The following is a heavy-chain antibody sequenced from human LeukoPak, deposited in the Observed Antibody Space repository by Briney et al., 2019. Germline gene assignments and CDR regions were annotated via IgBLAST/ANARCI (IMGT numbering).Heavy chain of an antibody. CDR1: GFTFSSYW. D-gene: IGHD3-22*01. CDR2: IDSDGSTT. Sequence: GGSLRLSCAASGFTFSSYWMHWVRQAPGKGLVWVPRIDSDGSTTSYADSVKGRFTISRDNAKNTLFLQMNSLRAEDTAAYYCARSVYDSGGYYRVLDYWGQGTLVTVSS. J-gene: IGHJ4*02. CDR3: ARSVYDSGGYYRVLDY. V-gene: IGHV3-74*01.